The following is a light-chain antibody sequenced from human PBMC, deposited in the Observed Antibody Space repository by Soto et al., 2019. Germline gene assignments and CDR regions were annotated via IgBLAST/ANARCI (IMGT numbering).Light chain of an antibody. Sequence: TQSPSTLSASVGDRATLSCRASQSVSSTSLAWYQQKPGQAPRLLIYGASSRATGIPDRFSGSGSGTDFTLTISRLEPEDFAVYYCQRYGSSPPITFGQGTRLEIK. CDR2: GAS. CDR3: QRYGSSPPIT. J-gene: IGKJ5*01. CDR1: QSVSSTS. V-gene: IGKV3-20*01.